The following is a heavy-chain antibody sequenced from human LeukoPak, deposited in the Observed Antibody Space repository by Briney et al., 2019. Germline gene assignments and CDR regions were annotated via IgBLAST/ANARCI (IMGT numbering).Heavy chain of an antibody. CDR3: ARGVCSSTSCYIGDFDY. D-gene: IGHD2-2*02. V-gene: IGHV4-59*08. CDR1: GGSISTYY. CDR2: IYNSGNT. J-gene: IGHJ4*02. Sequence: SETLSLTCTVSGGSISTYYWSWLRQPPGKGLEWIGHIYNSGNTNYSPSLKSRVTISVDTSKNQFSLKLSSVTAADTAVYYCARGVCSSTSCYIGDFDYWGQGTLVTVSS.